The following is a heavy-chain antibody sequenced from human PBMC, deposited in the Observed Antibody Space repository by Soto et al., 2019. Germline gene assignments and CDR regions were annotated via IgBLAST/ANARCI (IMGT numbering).Heavy chain of an antibody. CDR2: INAGNGNT. J-gene: IGHJ4*02. D-gene: IGHD5-12*01. Sequence: QLQLVQSGAEVKKPGASVKVSCKASGYTFTGYAILWVRQAPGQRLEWMGWINAGNGNTKYSQKFQGRVTITRDTSASTAYMELSSLRSEDTAVYYCARAQNLEMATPWGQGTLVTVSS. CDR3: ARAQNLEMATP. V-gene: IGHV1-3*01. CDR1: GYTFTGYA.